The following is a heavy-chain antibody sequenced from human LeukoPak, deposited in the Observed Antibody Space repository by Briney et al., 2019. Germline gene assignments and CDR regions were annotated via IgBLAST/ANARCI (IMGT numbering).Heavy chain of an antibody. CDR1: GGTFSSYT. J-gene: IGHJ4*02. CDR3: ARVKNGYCGGDCPFDY. Sequence: SVKVSCKASGGTFSSYTISWVRPAPGQGLEWMGRIIPILGIANYAQKFQGRVTITADKSTSTAYMELSSLRSEDTAVYYCARVKNGYCGGDCPFDYWGQGTLVTVSS. D-gene: IGHD2-21*02. CDR2: IIPILGIA. V-gene: IGHV1-69*02.